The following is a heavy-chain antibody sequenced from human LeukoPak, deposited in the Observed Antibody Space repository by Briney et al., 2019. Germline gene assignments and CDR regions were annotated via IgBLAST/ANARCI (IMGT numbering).Heavy chain of an antibody. CDR3: ARDLPPYYFDY. CDR1: GGIFSSYA. CDR2: IIPILGIA. J-gene: IGHJ4*02. V-gene: IGHV1-69*04. Sequence: SVKVSCKASGGIFSSYAISWVRPAPGQGLEWMGRIIPILGIANYAQKFQGTVTITADKSTSTAYMDLSSLRSEDTAVYYCARDLPPYYFDYWGQGTLVTVSS.